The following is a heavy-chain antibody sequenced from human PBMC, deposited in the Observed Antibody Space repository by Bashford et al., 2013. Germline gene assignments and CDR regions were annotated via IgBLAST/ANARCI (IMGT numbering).Heavy chain of an antibody. Sequence: GGSLRLSCVVSGFTFSNFGMHWVRQAPGKGLEWVAIISYDGSNKYYADSVKGRFTISRDNSKNTLYLQMNSLRAEDTAVYYCANLPGSGYLGGGPKTFDYWGQGTLVTVSS. J-gene: IGHJ4*02. D-gene: IGHD3-22*01. V-gene: IGHV3-30*18. CDR3: ANLPGSGYLGGGPKTFDY. CDR2: ISYDGSNK. CDR1: GFTFSNFG.